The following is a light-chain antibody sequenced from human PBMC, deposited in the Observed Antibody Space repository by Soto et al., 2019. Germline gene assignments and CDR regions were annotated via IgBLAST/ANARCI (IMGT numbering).Light chain of an antibody. CDR2: EVS. Sequence: SVLTQPPSASGSPGQSVTISCTGTSSDVGGYNYVSWYQQHPGKAPKLMIYEVSKRPSGVPDRFSGSKSGNTASLTVSGLQAEDEADYYCSSYAGSTPYVFGTGTKVTVL. CDR1: SSDVGGYNY. V-gene: IGLV2-8*01. J-gene: IGLJ1*01. CDR3: SSYAGSTPYV.